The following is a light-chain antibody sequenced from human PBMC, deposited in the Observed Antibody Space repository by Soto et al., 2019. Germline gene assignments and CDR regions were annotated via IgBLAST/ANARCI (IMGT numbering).Light chain of an antibody. J-gene: IGKJ2*01. CDR1: QGINKF. Sequence: IQLTQSPSSLSASVGDRVTITCRASQGINKFLAWYQQKPGKAPQLLIYGASTLQSGVPSRFSGSGSGTDFTLTISRLEPEDFAVYYCQQYGSSPPYTFGQGTKLEIK. V-gene: IGKV1-9*01. CDR2: GAS. CDR3: QQYGSSPPYT.